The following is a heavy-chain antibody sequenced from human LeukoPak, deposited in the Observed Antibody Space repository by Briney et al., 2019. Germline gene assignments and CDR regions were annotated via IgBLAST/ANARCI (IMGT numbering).Heavy chain of an antibody. CDR3: AKTHSSGWSSFDY. CDR1: GGSFSGYY. Sequence: SETLSLTCAVYGGSFSGYYWNWIRQPPGKGLEWIGETNPGGSTNYNPSLKSRVTISVDTSKNQFSLKLSSVTAADTAVYYCAKTHSSGWSSFDYWGQGTLVTVSS. J-gene: IGHJ4*02. V-gene: IGHV4-34*01. CDR2: TNPGGST. D-gene: IGHD6-19*01.